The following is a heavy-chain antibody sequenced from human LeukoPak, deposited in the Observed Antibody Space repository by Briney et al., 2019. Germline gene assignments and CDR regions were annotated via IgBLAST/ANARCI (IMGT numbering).Heavy chain of an antibody. D-gene: IGHD3-3*01. CDR1: GGSISSYY. CDR3: ARGYDFWSGYYFDY. CDR2: IYYSGST. V-gene: IGHV4-59*01. Sequence: PSETLSLTCTVSGGSISSYYWSWIRQPPGKGLEWVGYIYYSGSTNYNPSLKSRVTISVDTSKNQFSLKLSSVTTADTAVYYCARGYDFWSGYYFDYWGQGTLVTVS. J-gene: IGHJ4*02.